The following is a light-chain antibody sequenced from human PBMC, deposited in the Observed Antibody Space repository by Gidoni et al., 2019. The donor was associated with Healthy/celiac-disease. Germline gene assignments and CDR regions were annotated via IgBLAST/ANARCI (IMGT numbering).Light chain of an antibody. CDR3: QQRSNWPPHT. V-gene: IGKV3-11*01. Sequence: IVMTPFPATLSLSPGQRATPSCRARQSVSSYLAWYQQKPGQAPRLLIYDASNRATGIPARFSGSGSGTDFTLTISSLEPEDFAVYYCQQRSNWPPHTFGGGTKVEIK. CDR1: QSVSSY. CDR2: DAS. J-gene: IGKJ4*01.